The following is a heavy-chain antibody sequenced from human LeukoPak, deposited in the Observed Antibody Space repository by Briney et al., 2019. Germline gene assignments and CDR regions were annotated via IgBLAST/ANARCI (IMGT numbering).Heavy chain of an antibody. D-gene: IGHD6-19*01. CDR3: ARQAVAGNNWFDP. J-gene: IGHJ5*02. Sequence: GESLKISCKGSGYRFTNYWIGWVRQMPGKGLEWIGIIYPGDSDTRYSPSFQGQVTISADKSISTAYLQWSSLKASDTAMYYCARQAVAGNNWFDPWGQGTLVTVSS. V-gene: IGHV5-51*01. CDR1: GYRFTNYW. CDR2: IYPGDSDT.